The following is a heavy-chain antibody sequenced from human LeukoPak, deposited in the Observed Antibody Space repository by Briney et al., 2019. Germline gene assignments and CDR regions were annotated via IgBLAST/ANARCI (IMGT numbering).Heavy chain of an antibody. CDR3: AKDRGVTVTTGFDAFDI. D-gene: IGHD3-10*01. CDR1: GFTFSSYA. J-gene: IGHJ3*02. Sequence: GGSLRLSFAASGFTFSSYAMSWVRQAPGKGLEWVSAISGSGGSTYYADSVKGRFTISRDNSKNTLYLQMNSLRAEDTAVYYCAKDRGVTVTTGFDAFDIWGQGTMVTVSS. CDR2: ISGSGGST. V-gene: IGHV3-23*01.